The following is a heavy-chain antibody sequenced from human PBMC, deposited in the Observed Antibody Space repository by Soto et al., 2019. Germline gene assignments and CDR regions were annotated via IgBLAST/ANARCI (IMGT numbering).Heavy chain of an antibody. D-gene: IGHD5-12*01. CDR2: ISSNGGST. CDR1: GFTFSSYA. J-gene: IGHJ6*02. CDR3: ARHTDAEMATISGYYYGMDV. Sequence: PGGSLRLSCAASGFTFSSYAMHWVRQAPGKGLEYVSAISSNGGSTYYANSVKGRFTISRDNSKNTLYLQMGSLRAEDMAVYYCARHTDAEMATISGYYYGMDVWGQGTTVTVSS. V-gene: IGHV3-64*01.